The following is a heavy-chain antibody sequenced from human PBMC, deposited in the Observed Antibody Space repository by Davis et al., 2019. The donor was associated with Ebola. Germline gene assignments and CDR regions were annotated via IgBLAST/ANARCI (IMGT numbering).Heavy chain of an antibody. CDR1: GFTVSSNY. J-gene: IGHJ5*02. V-gene: IGHV3-66*01. CDR2: IYSGGST. D-gene: IGHD3-10*01. Sequence: GESLKISCAASGFTVSSNYMNWVRQAPGKGLEWVSVIYSGGSTYYADSVKGRFTISRDNSKNTLYLQMNSLRAEDTAVYYCARVLLWFGELLWGGFDPWGQGTLVTVSS. CDR3: ARVLLWFGELLWGGFDP.